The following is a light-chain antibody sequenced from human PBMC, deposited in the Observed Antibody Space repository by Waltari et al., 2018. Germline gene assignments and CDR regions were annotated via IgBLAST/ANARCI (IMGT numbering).Light chain of an antibody. Sequence: QSALTQPASVSGSPGQSITISCTGTSSDVGTYNLVSWYQQHPGKGPKLMIYEVTKWPSGVSNRFSGSKSGNTGSLTISGLQAEDEAEYYCCSYAGSKFYVFGTGTKVTVL. CDR2: EVT. V-gene: IGLV2-23*02. J-gene: IGLJ1*01. CDR3: CSYAGSKFYV. CDR1: SSDVGTYNL.